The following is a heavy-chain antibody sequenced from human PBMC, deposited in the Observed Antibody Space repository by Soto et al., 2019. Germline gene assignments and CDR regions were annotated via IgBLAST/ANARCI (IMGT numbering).Heavy chain of an antibody. CDR1: GFTFSSYS. CDR3: ASRLCSGGSCYSIRFDP. Sequence: GGSLRLSCAASGFTFSSYSMNWVRQAPGKGLEWVSSISSSSSYIYYADSVKGRFTISRDNAKNSLYLQMNSLRAEDTAVYYCASRLCSGGSCYSIRFDPWGQGTLVTVSS. CDR2: ISSSSSYI. D-gene: IGHD2-15*01. V-gene: IGHV3-21*01. J-gene: IGHJ5*02.